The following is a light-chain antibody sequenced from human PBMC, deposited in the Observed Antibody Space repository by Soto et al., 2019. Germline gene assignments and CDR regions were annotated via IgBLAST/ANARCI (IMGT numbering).Light chain of an antibody. CDR2: DAS. CDR1: QDISNY. J-gene: IGKJ2*01. CDR3: QQYDNRPPYT. Sequence: DIQMTQSPSSLSASVGDRVTITCQASQDISNYLNWYQQKPGKAPKLLIYDASNLETGVPSRFSASGSGTDFTVTISSLQPEDIATYYCQQYDNRPPYTFGQGTKLEIK. V-gene: IGKV1-33*01.